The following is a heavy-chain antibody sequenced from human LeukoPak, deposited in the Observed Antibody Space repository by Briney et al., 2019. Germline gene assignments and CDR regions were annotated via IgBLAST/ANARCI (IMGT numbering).Heavy chain of an antibody. J-gene: IGHJ4*02. CDR3: ARDSSSYYFDY. CDR1: GFTVTSNH. V-gene: IGHV3-66*01. CDR2: IYTGGTT. D-gene: IGHD6-6*01. Sequence: GGSLRVSCAASGFTVTSNHMNWVRQAPGKGLEWVSIIYTGGTTHYADSLKDRFTISRDDSINTLYLHMNSPRAEDTAVYYCARDSSSYYFDYWGQGTLVTVSS.